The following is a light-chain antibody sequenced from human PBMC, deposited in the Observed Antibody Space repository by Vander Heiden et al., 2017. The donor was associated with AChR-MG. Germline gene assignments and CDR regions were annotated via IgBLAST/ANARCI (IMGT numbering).Light chain of an antibody. Sequence: QSVLTQPPSASGTPGQRVPISCSGSSSNIGSNYVYWYQHLPGTAPKLLIVKNNERPSRVPDRFSGSKSGTSASPATSGLRSEDEADYYGAAWDARLSGLAVFGGGTQLTVL. CDR1: SSNIGSNY. V-gene: IGLV1-47*01. J-gene: IGLJ7*01. CDR3: AAWDARLSGLAV. CDR2: KNN.